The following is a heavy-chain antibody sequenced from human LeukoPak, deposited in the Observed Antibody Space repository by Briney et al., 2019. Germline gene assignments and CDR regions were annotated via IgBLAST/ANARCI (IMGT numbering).Heavy chain of an antibody. CDR2: IYYSGST. D-gene: IGHD2-21*01. V-gene: IGHV4-59*12. CDR3: ARDGGDYYDLGAFDI. J-gene: IGHJ3*02. Sequence: SETLSLTCTVSGGSISSYYWSWIRQPPGKGLEWIGYIYYSGSTNYNPSLKSRVTMSVDTSKNQFSLKLSSVTAADTAVYYCARDGGDYYDLGAFDIWGQGTMVTVSS. CDR1: GGSISSYY.